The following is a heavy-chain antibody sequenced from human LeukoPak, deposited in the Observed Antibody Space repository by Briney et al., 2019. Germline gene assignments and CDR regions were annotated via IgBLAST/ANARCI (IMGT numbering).Heavy chain of an antibody. CDR3: ARDYCSSTSCLFDY. CDR2: INPNSGDT. J-gene: IGHJ4*02. Sequence: ATVKVSCKASGYTFTGYHMHWVRQAPGQGLEWMGRINPNSGDTNYAQKFQGRVAMTRDTSISTAFMELTRLRSDDAAVYYCARDYCSSTSCLFDYWGQGTLVTVSS. D-gene: IGHD2-2*01. CDR1: GYTFTGYH. V-gene: IGHV1-2*06.